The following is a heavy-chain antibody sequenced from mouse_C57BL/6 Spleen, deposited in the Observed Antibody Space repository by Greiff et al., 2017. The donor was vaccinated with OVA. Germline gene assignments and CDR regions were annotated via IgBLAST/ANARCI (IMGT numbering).Heavy chain of an antibody. CDR3: ARAYYDSGYDY. Sequence: QVQLQQPGAELVMPGASVKLSCKASGYTFTSYWMHWVKQRPGQGLEWIGEIDPSDSYPNYNQKFKGKSTLTVDKSSSTAYMQRSSLTSEDAAVDYCARAYYDSGYDYWGQGTTLTVSS. J-gene: IGHJ2*01. D-gene: IGHD1-1*01. V-gene: IGHV1-69*01. CDR1: GYTFTSYW. CDR2: IDPSDSYP.